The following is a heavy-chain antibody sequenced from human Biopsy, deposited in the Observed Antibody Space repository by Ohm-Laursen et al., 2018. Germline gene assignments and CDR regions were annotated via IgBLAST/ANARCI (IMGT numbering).Heavy chain of an antibody. CDR3: AKGRDSGWNGGDY. Sequence: SLRLSCAASGFTFSNYAMGWVRQAPGKGLEWVSSISVGDGTTYYVDSVKGRFTISRDNSKNTVYLQMNSLRAEDTAVYYCAKGRDSGWNGGDYWGRGTLVTVSS. D-gene: IGHD6-19*01. CDR1: GFTFSNYA. V-gene: IGHV3-23*01. CDR2: ISVGDGTT. J-gene: IGHJ4*02.